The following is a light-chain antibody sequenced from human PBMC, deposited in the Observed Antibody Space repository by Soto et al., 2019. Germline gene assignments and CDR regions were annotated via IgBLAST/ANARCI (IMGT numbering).Light chain of an antibody. V-gene: IGLV2-14*01. CDR3: SSYTSSSCVV. CDR1: SSDVGGYNY. CDR2: EVS. Sequence: QSALTRPASVSGSPGQSITISCTGTSSDVGGYNYVSWYQQHPGKAPKLMIYEVSNRPSGVSNRFSGSKSGNTASLTISGLQAEDEADYYCSSYTSSSCVVFGGGTKLTVL. J-gene: IGLJ2*01.